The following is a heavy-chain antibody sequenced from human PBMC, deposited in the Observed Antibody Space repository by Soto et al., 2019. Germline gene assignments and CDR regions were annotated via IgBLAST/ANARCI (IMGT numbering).Heavy chain of an antibody. D-gene: IGHD2-15*01. CDR1: GGTFSSYA. J-gene: IGHJ6*02. V-gene: IGHV1-58*02. Sequence: SVKVSCKASGGTFSSYAISWARQARGQRLEWIGWIVVGSGNTNYAQKFQERVTITRDMSTSTAYMELSSLRSEDTAVYYCAAQALDCSGGSCPPPDYYYYYGMDVWGQGTTVTVSS. CDR3: AAQALDCSGGSCPPPDYYYYYGMDV. CDR2: IVVGSGNT.